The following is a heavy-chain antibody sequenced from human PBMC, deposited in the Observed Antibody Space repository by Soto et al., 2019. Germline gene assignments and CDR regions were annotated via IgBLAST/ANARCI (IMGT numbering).Heavy chain of an antibody. Sequence: ASVKVSCKASGYTFTSYAMHWVRQAPGHRLEWMGWINAGNGNTKYSQKFQGRVTITRDTSASTAYMELSSLRSEDTAVYYCARDSSSWDYYYYGMDVWGQGTTVTVSS. CDR1: GYTFTSYA. CDR2: INAGNGNT. D-gene: IGHD6-13*01. J-gene: IGHJ6*02. CDR3: ARDSSSWDYYYYGMDV. V-gene: IGHV1-3*01.